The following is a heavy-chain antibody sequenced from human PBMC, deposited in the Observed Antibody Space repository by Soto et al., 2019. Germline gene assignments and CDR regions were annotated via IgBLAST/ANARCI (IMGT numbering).Heavy chain of an antibody. J-gene: IGHJ5*02. CDR1: GYIFTNY. Sequence: GYIFTNYWIGWVRQMPGKGLEWIGYIYYSGSTNYNPSLKSRVTISVDTSKNQFSLKLSSVTAADTAVYYCARDRGVPAADNWFDPWGQGTLVTVSS. CDR3: ARDRGVPAADNWFDP. V-gene: IGHV4-59*01. D-gene: IGHD2-2*01. CDR2: IYYSGST.